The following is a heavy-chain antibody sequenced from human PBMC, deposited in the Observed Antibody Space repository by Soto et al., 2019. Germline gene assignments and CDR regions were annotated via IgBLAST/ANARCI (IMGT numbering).Heavy chain of an antibody. J-gene: IGHJ6*02. CDR2: IYNSGST. V-gene: IGHV4-61*01. CDR3: ARGGNGRYYYYGMDV. CDR1: GGSVNSGSYY. Sequence: SETLSLTCTVSGGSVNSGSYYWSWIRQPPGKGLEWIGYIYNSGSTNYNPSLKSRITTSVDTSKNQFSLKLSSVTAADTAVYYCARGGNGRYYYYGMDVWGQETTVTVSS. D-gene: IGHD4-4*01.